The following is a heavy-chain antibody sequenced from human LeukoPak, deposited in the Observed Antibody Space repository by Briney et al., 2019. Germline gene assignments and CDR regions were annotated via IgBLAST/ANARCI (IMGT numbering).Heavy chain of an antibody. CDR1: GYNFPGYD. D-gene: IGHD3-3*01. CDR2: INPNNGDT. CDR3: ARGTPSFSLFGMVIY. J-gene: IGHJ1*01. V-gene: IGHV1-2*02. Sequence: VSVKVSCKASGYNFPGYDIHWVRQAPGQGFEWMGWINPNNGDTNYAQKFQGRVTMTRDTSVSTAFMELSTLKSDDAAVYYCARGTPSFSLFGMVIYWGQGTLLTVSS.